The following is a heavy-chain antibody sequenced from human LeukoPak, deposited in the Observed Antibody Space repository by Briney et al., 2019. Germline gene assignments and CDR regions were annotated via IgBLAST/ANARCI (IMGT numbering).Heavy chain of an antibody. Sequence: ASVKVSCKASGYTFTGYYMHWVRQAPGQGLEWMGWINPNSGGTNYAQKFQGRVTMTRDTSISTAYMELSRLRSDDTAVYYCARDRQYYYGSGPLDYWGQGTLVTVSS. CDR1: GYTFTGYY. D-gene: IGHD3-10*01. J-gene: IGHJ4*02. CDR3: ARDRQYYYGSGPLDY. CDR2: INPNSGGT. V-gene: IGHV1-2*02.